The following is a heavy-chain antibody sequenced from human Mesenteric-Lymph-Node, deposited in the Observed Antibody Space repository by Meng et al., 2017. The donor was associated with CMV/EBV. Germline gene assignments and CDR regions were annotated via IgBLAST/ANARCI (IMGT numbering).Heavy chain of an antibody. J-gene: IGHJ6*02. CDR3: AKEMGYCSSTSCHYYYYGVDV. CDR1: GFTFSSYG. Sequence: GESLKISCAASGFTFSSYGMHWVRQAPGKGLEWVAFIRYDGSNKYYADSVKGRFTISRDNSKNTLYLQMNSLRAEDTAVYYCAKEMGYCSSTSCHYYYYGVDVWGQGTTVTVSS. CDR2: IRYDGSNK. V-gene: IGHV3-30*02. D-gene: IGHD2-2*01.